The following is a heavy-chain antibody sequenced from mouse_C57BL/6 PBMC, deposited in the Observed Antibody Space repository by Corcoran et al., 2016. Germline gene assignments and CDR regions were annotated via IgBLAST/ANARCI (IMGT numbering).Heavy chain of an antibody. V-gene: IGHV1-19*01. Sequence: EVQLQQSGPVLVKPGASVKMSCKASGYTFTDYYMNWVKQSHGKSLEWIGVINPYNGGTSYNQKFKGKATLTVDKSSSTAYMELNSLTSEDSAVYYCARSSAGTDYWGQGTTLTVSS. J-gene: IGHJ2*01. CDR3: ARSSAGTDY. CDR1: GYTFTDYY. CDR2: INPYNGGT. D-gene: IGHD4-1*01.